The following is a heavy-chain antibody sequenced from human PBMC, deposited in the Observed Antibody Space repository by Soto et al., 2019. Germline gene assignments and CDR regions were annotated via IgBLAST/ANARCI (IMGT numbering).Heavy chain of an antibody. Sequence: QVQLQQSGPGLLKPSETLSLTCSVSGGSITDNYWTWIRQSPGKGLEWVGYIYYTGITNYNPSLKRRVTISLDRSKNQFSLKLDSVTAADTAVYYCAKEFSPVSRGSFDNWGQGTLVTVSS. V-gene: IGHV4-59*01. CDR3: AKEFSPVSRGSFDN. D-gene: IGHD3-10*01. J-gene: IGHJ4*02. CDR2: IYYTGIT. CDR1: GGSITDNY.